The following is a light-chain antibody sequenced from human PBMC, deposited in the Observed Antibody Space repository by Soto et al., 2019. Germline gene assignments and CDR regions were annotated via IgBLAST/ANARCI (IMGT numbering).Light chain of an antibody. CDR1: QSVSSSY. CDR2: GAS. CDR3: QQYGSSTWT. Sequence: EIVLTQSPGTLSLSPGERATLSCRASQSVSSSYLAWYQQKPGQAPRLLIYGASNRVSGIPNRFSGSGSGTEFTLTISRLEPEDFATYYCQQYGSSTWTFGQGTKVEIK. J-gene: IGKJ1*01. V-gene: IGKV3-20*01.